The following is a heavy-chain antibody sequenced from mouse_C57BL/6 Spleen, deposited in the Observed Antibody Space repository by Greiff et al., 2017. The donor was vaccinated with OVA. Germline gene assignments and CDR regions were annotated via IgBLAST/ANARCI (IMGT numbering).Heavy chain of an antibody. CDR1: GFTFSNYW. J-gene: IGHJ3*01. V-gene: IGHV6-3*01. CDR2: IRLKSDNYAT. Sequence: QESGGGLVQPGGSMKLSCVASGFTFSNYWMNWVRQSPEKGLEWVAQIRLKSDNYATHYAESVKGRFTISRDDSKSSVYLQMNNLRAEDTGIYYCTGGFYYDYDGGFAYWGQGTLVTVSA. CDR3: TGGFYYDYDGGFAY. D-gene: IGHD2-4*01.